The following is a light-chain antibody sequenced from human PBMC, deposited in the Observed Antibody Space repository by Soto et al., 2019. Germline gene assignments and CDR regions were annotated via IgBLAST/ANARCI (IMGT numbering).Light chain of an antibody. CDR3: QQYNTYST. Sequence: DIQMTQSPSTVSAYVGDSVTITCRASQSITTWLAWYQQRPGKAPKLLIYDVSSLQSGVPSRFSGSGSGTEFTLTISSLQPDDFATYYCQQYNTYSTFGQGTRLEL. J-gene: IGKJ5*01. CDR2: DVS. CDR1: QSITTW. V-gene: IGKV1-5*01.